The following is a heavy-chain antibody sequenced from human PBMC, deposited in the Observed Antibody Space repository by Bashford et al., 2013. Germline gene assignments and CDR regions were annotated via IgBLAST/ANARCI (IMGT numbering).Heavy chain of an antibody. CDR1: GFTLIPYY. CDR2: SRNKANSYST. CDR3: ARDGPSPREYCSDTSCYGY. D-gene: IGHD2-2*01. V-gene: IGHV3-72*01. J-gene: IGHJ4*02. Sequence: GSLRLSCAASGFTLIPYYVDWVRQAPGQGLEWIGRSRNKANSYSTEYAPSVKGRFTISRDESKNSQYLQMNSLRAEDTAVYYCARDGPSPREYCSDTSCYGYWGQGTLVTVSS.